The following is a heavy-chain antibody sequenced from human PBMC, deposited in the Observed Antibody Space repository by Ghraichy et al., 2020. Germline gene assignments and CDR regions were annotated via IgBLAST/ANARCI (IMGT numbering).Heavy chain of an antibody. CDR1: GFAFGTYA. Sequence: SCAASGFAFGTYAMSWVRQAPGKGLEWLSAISGSSDKIYYADSVKGRFTISRDNSKNTLYLQMNSLRAEDTAVYYCAKSPGYCSTSACYNHYYYMDVWGKGTTVTVSS. CDR2: ISGSSDKI. D-gene: IGHD2-2*02. CDR3: AKSPGYCSTSACYNHYYYMDV. V-gene: IGHV3-23*01. J-gene: IGHJ6*03.